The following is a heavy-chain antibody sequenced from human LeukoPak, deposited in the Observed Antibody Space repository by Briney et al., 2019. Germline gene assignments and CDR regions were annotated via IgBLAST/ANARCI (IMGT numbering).Heavy chain of an antibody. Sequence: GESLKISCKGSGYSFNTYWIGWVRQMPGKGLEWMGIIYPGDSDTRYSPSFQGQVTISADKSISTAYLQWSSLKASDTAMYYCARGGVVVAATPRYWGQGTLVTVSS. CDR2: IYPGDSDT. D-gene: IGHD2-15*01. CDR1: GYSFNTYW. J-gene: IGHJ4*02. CDR3: ARGGVVVAATPRY. V-gene: IGHV5-51*01.